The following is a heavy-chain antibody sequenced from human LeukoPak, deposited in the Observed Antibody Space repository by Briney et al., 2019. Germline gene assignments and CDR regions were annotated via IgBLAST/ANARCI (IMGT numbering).Heavy chain of an antibody. J-gene: IGHJ5*02. CDR3: ARGGDLYDFWSGYYNP. V-gene: IGHV1-8*03. D-gene: IGHD3-3*01. Sequence: ASVKFSCKASGYTFTSYDINWVRQATGQGLEWMGWMNPNSGNTGYAQKFQGRVTITRNTSISTAYMELSSLRSEDTAVYYCARGGDLYDFWSGYYNPWGQGTLVTVSS. CDR1: GYTFTSYD. CDR2: MNPNSGNT.